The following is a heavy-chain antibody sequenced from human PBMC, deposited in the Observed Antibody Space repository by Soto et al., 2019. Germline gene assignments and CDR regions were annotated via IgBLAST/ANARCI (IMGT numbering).Heavy chain of an antibody. J-gene: IGHJ3*02. Sequence: GASVKVSCKASGYTFTSYGISWVRQAPGQGLEWMGWISAYNGNTNYAQKLQGRVTMTTDTSTSTAYMELSSLTSDDTAVYYCTTVMIVPDPAAFDIWGQGTMVTVSS. D-gene: IGHD3-22*01. V-gene: IGHV1-18*01. CDR2: ISAYNGNT. CDR1: GYTFTSYG. CDR3: TTVMIVPDPAAFDI.